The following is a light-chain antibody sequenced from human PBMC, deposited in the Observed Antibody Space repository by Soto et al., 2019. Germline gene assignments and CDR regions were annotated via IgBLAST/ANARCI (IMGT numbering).Light chain of an antibody. CDR3: QQYDDFPLS. CDR2: DAS. J-gene: IGKJ4*01. V-gene: IGKV1-33*01. CDR1: QYIGNY. Sequence: IQVTQSAPSLSASVGNRVTITCRASQYIGNYLNWYQHKPGKAPKLLIYDASDMEMGVPSRFSGSGSGTDFTFTINSLQPEDIATYYCQQYDDFPLSFGGGTKVDI.